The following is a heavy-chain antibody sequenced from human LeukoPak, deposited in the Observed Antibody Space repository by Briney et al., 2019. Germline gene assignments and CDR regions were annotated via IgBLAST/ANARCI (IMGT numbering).Heavy chain of an antibody. CDR1: GFTFGDYA. CDR2: IRSKAYGGTT. J-gene: IGHJ4*02. D-gene: IGHD2-21*02. Sequence: GWSLRLSCTASGFTFGDYAMSWFRQAPGKGLEWVGFIRSKAYGGTTEYAASVKGRFTISRDDSKNTLYLQMNSLKTEDTAVYYCTTDGAYCGGDCYSGFDYWGQGTLVTVSS. CDR3: TTDGAYCGGDCYSGFDY. V-gene: IGHV3-49*03.